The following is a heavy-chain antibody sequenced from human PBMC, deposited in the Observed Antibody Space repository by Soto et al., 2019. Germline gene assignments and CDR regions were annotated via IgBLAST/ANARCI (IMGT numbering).Heavy chain of an antibody. CDR1: GFTVSSYA. D-gene: IGHD6-13*01. J-gene: IGHJ4*02. V-gene: IGHV3-23*01. CDR2: VSGSGGST. CDR3: ARRGPGTYFDY. Sequence: GGSLRLSCAASGFTVSSYAMNWVRQAPGKGLEWVSVVSGSGGSTYYADSVQGRFTISRDNSKNTLYLQMNSLRAEDTAIYYCARRGPGTYFDYWGQGTLVTVSS.